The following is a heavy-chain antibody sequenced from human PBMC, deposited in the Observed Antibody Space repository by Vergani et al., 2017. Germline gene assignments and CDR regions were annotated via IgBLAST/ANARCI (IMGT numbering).Heavy chain of an antibody. D-gene: IGHD6-6*01. CDR2: IYPDDSDS. CDR3: TRLEYSSSSGFDY. J-gene: IGHJ4*02. CDR1: GYIFTTYW. Sequence: EVQLVQSEAEVRKPGESLKISCKGSGYIFTTYWIAWVRQMPGRGLEWMGIIYPDDSDSRYSPSFQGQVTISVDKSISAAYLQWSSLKASDTAIYYCTRLEYSSSSGFDYWGQGTLVTVSS. V-gene: IGHV5-51*01.